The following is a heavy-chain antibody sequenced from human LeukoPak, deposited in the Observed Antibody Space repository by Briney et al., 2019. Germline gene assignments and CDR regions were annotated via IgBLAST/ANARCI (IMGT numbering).Heavy chain of an antibody. CDR3: ARTTAMVTSPFNY. V-gene: IGHV3-23*01. CDR2: ISGSGGST. CDR1: GFTFRSYA. Sequence: SGGSLRLSCAASGFTFRSYAMSWVRQAPGKGLEWVSAISGSGGSTYYADSVKGRFTISRDNSKNTLSLQMDTLRAEDTAVYYCARTTAMVTSPFNYWGQGTLVTVSS. J-gene: IGHJ4*02. D-gene: IGHD5-18*01.